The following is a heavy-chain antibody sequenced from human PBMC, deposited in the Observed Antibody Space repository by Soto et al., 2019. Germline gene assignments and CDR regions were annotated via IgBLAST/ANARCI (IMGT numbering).Heavy chain of an antibody. CDR3: ARVRSRTFDY. CDR2: ISGHNGIT. CDR1: GYTFTNYA. J-gene: IGHJ4*02. Sequence: QVQLVQSGAEVKKPGASVKVSCKASGYTFTNYAIVWVRQAPGQGLEWMGWISGHNGITNYAQKLQGRVTMTTDTSTSTTYMEVRSLRSDDTAVYYCARVRSRTFDYWGQGTLVTVSS. V-gene: IGHV1-18*01.